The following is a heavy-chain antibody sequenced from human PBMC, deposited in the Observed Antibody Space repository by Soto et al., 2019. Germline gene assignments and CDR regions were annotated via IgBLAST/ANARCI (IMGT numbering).Heavy chain of an antibody. CDR3: ARCNYAFGDAFDI. J-gene: IGHJ3*02. Sequence: LRLSCAASGFTFSDYCMNWVRQAPGKGLEWVSYISSSTRNIYYADSVKGRFTISRDNAKNSLYLQMNSLRDEDTAVYYCARCNYAFGDAFDIWGQGTMVTVSS. D-gene: IGHD3-16*01. CDR2: ISSSTRNI. V-gene: IGHV3-48*02. CDR1: GFTFSDYC.